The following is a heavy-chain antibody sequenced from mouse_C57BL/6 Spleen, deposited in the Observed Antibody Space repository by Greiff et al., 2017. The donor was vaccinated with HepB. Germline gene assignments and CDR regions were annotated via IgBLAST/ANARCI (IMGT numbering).Heavy chain of an antibody. V-gene: IGHV1-15*01. CDR3: TRRGHYYGSNYAMDY. CDR1: GYTFTDYE. J-gene: IGHJ4*01. Sequence: QVQLQQSGAELVRPGASVTLSCKASGYTFTDYEMHWVKQTPVHGLEWIGAIDPEPGGTAYNQKFKGKAILTADKSSSTAYMELRSLTSEDSAVYYCTRRGHYYGSNYAMDYWGQGTSVTVSS. D-gene: IGHD1-1*01. CDR2: IDPEPGGT.